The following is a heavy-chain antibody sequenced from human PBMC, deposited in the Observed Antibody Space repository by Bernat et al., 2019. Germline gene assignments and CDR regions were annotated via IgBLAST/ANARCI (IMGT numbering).Heavy chain of an antibody. J-gene: IGHJ5*02. CDR1: GFTFDDYG. CDR3: ARQIYYYDKWVEVFDP. Sequence: EVQLVESGGGVVRPGGSLRLSCAASGFTFDDYGMSWVRQAPGKGLEWVSGINWNGGSTGYADSVKGRFTISRDNAKNSLYLQMNSLRTEDTALYYCARQIYYYDKWVEVFDPWGQGTLVTVSS. CDR2: INWNGGST. V-gene: IGHV3-20*04. D-gene: IGHD3-22*01.